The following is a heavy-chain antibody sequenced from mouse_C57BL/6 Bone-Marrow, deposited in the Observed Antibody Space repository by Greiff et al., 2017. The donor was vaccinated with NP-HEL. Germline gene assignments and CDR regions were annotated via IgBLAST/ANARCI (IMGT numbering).Heavy chain of an antibody. V-gene: IGHV5-6*02. CDR2: ISSGGSYT. CDR1: GFTFSSYG. CDR3: ASPTVVATGYFDV. Sequence: DVKLVESGGDLVKPGGSLKLSCAASGFTFSSYGMSWVRQTPDKRLEWVATISSGGSYTYYPDSVKGRFTISRDNAKNTLYLQMSSLKSEDTAMYYCASPTVVATGYFDVWGTGTTVTVSS. J-gene: IGHJ1*03. D-gene: IGHD1-1*01.